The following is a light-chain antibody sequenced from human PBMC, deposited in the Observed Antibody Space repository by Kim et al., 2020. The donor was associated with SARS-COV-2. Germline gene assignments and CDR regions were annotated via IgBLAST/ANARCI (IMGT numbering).Light chain of an antibody. CDR3: SSYAGSNRWA. Sequence: GQSVAISCSGTSNDIGGYNVVSWYQQHPGKAHKLMIYEVTKRPGGAPGRFSASKAGNTASLTVSGLQAEDGADYCCSSYAGSNRWAFGGGTQLTVL. J-gene: IGLJ2*01. CDR2: EVT. CDR1: SNDIGGYNV. V-gene: IGLV2-8*01.